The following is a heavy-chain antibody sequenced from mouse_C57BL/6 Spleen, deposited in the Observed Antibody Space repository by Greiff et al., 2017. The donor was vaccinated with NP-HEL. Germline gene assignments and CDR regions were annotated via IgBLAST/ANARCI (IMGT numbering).Heavy chain of an antibody. CDR2: ISSGGSYT. Sequence: EVKLVESGGDLVKPGGSLKLSCAASGFTFSSYGMSWVRQTPDKRLEWVATISSGGSYTYYPDSVKGRFTFSRDNAKNTLYLQMSSLKSEDTAMYYCARHHGNYDWYFDVWGTGTTVTVSS. D-gene: IGHD2-1*01. CDR1: GFTFSSYG. V-gene: IGHV5-6*01. J-gene: IGHJ1*03. CDR3: ARHHGNYDWYFDV.